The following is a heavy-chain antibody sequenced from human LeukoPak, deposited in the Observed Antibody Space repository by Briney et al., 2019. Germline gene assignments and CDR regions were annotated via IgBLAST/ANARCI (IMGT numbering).Heavy chain of an antibody. CDR3: ARPSYCVADNCGYWLDP. J-gene: IGHJ5*02. CDR1: GYTFTKYL. V-gene: IGHV1-46*01. CDR2: INPQGDIT. D-gene: IGHD2-21*01. Sequence: ASVKVSCKTSGYTFTKYLIHWVRQAPGQGLEWMGTINPQGDITNYAQRFQARITLTEDTSTSTVYMELSSLTSEDTAVDYCARPSYCVADNCGYWLDPWGPGSLVTVSS.